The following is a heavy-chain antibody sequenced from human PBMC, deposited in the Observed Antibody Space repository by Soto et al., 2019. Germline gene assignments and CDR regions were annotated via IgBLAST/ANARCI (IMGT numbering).Heavy chain of an antibody. V-gene: IGHV3-15*01. CDR2: IKSKTDGGTT. J-gene: IGHJ3*02. Sequence: GGSLRLSCAASGFTFSNAWMSWVRQAPGKGLEWVGRIKSKTDGGTTDYAAPVKGRFTISRDDSKNTLYLQMNSLKTEDTALYYCTTDNGILGAFDIWGQGTMVTVSS. CDR1: GFTFSNAW. CDR3: TTDNGILGAFDI. D-gene: IGHD7-27*01.